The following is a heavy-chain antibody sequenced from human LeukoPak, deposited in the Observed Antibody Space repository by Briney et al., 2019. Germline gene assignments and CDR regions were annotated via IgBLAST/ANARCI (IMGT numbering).Heavy chain of an antibody. Sequence: GGSLRLSCAASGFTFSSYAMHWVRQAPGKGLEWVAVISYDGSNKYYADSVKGRFTISRDNSKNTLYLQMNSLRAEDTAVYYCARDRWEGSYYDFWSGYSYYYYYGMDVWGQGTTVTVSS. CDR1: GFTFSSYA. J-gene: IGHJ6*02. V-gene: IGHV3-30-3*01. D-gene: IGHD3-3*01. CDR2: ISYDGSNK. CDR3: ARDRWEGSYYDFWSGYSYYYYYGMDV.